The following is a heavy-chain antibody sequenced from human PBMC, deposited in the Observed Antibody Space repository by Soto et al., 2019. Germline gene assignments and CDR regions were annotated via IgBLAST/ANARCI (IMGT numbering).Heavy chain of an antibody. D-gene: IGHD3-22*01. J-gene: IGHJ4*02. Sequence: QVQLVQSGDEVKKPGASVKVSCKASGYPFTSYYMHWVRQAPGQGLEGMGIINPSGGSTTYAQKFQGRVTMTRHTATSTVDMELSSMRSDDTAVYYCARDYCESSGYYWGQGTLVTVSS. CDR3: ARDYCESSGYY. V-gene: IGHV1-46*01. CDR2: INPSGGST. CDR1: GYPFTSYY.